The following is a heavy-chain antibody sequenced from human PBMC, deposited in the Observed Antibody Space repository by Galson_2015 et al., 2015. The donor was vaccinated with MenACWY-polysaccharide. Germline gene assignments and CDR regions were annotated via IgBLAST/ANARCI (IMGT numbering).Heavy chain of an antibody. D-gene: IGHD5-12*01. J-gene: IGHJ4*02. Sequence: SLRLSCAASGFTFSSYDMHWVRQPTGKGLEWVSAIGTAGDTYYPGSVKGRFTISSENAKNSLYLQMNSLRAGDTAIYYCVRDSRGGIGYHYWGQGTLVTVSS. CDR2: IGTAGDT. V-gene: IGHV3-13*04. CDR3: VRDSRGGIGYHY. CDR1: GFTFSSYD.